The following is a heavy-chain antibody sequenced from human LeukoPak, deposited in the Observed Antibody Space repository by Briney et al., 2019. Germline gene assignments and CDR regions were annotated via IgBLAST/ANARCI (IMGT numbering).Heavy chain of an antibody. CDR3: ARDLEMAAYAFDI. CDR2: IYYSENT. J-gene: IGHJ3*02. CDR1: GGSISSYY. D-gene: IGHD5-24*01. Sequence: PSETLSLTCTVSGGSISSYYWSWIRQPPGKGLEWIGYIYYSENTNYNPSLKSRVTISVDTSKNQFSLKLSSVTAADTAVYYCARDLEMAAYAFDIGGQGTMVTVSS. V-gene: IGHV4-59*01.